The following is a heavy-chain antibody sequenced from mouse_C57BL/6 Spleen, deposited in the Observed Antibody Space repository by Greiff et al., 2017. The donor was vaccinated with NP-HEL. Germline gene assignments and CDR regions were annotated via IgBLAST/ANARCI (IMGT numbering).Heavy chain of an antibody. CDR1: GYTFTSYW. CDR3: TREKDSSGSSWFAY. CDR2: IYPGNSDT. D-gene: IGHD3-2*02. V-gene: IGHV1-5*01. Sequence: VQLQQSGTVLARPGASVKMSCKTSGYTFTSYWMHWVKQRPGQGLEWIGAIYPGNSDTSYNQKFKGKAKLTAVTSASTAYMELSSLTNEDSAVYYCTREKDSSGSSWFAYWGQGTLVTVSA. J-gene: IGHJ3*01.